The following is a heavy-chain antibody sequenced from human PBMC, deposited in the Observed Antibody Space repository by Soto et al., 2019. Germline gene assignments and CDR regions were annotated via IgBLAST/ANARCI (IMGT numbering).Heavy chain of an antibody. J-gene: IGHJ6*03. CDR2: INHSGST. CDR3: ARGQRKGSSSSVVIYYYMDV. CDR1: GGSFSGDY. Sequence: SETLSLTCAVYGGSFSGDYWSWIRLPPGKGLEWIGEINHSGSTNYNPSLKSRVTISVDTSKNQFSLKLSSVTAADTAVYYCARGQRKGSSSSVVIYYYMDVWGKGTTVTVSS. V-gene: IGHV4-34*01. D-gene: IGHD6-6*01.